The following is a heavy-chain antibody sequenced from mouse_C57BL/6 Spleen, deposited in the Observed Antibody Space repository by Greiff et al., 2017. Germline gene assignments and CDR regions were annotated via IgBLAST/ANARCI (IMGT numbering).Heavy chain of an antibody. CDR2: ISYDGSN. V-gene: IGHV3-6*01. CDR3: ARGYDYDVSWFAY. D-gene: IGHD2-4*01. CDR1: GYSITSGYY. Sequence: VQLKESGPGLVKPSQSLSLTCSVTGYSITSGYYWNWIRQFPGNKLEWMGYISYDGSNNYNPSLKNRISITRDTSKNQFFLKLKSVTTEDTATYYCARGYDYDVSWFAYWGQGTLVTVSA. J-gene: IGHJ3*01.